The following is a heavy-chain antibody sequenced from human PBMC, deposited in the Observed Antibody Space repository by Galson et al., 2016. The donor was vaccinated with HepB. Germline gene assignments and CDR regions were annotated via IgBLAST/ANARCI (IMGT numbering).Heavy chain of an antibody. J-gene: IGHJ4*02. Sequence: QSGAEVKKPGESLKISCQGSGYIFNDYWIGWVRQMPGKGLEWMGRIHPRDSHTSYSPSFRGHVTFSIEKSLNTAFLQWTNLEASDSGTYFCARGMVGDGIDYWGQGTLATVAP. V-gene: IGHV5-10-1*01. CDR1: GYIFNDYW. CDR2: IHPRDSHT. D-gene: IGHD2-8*01. CDR3: ARGMVGDGIDY.